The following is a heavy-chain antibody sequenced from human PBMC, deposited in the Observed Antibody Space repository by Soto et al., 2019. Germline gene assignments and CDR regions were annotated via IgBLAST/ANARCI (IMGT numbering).Heavy chain of an antibody. V-gene: IGHV4-4*02. CDR2: IYHSGST. Sequence: PSETLSLTCAVSGGSISSSNWWSWARQPPGKGLEWIGEIYHSGSTNYNPSLKSRVTISVDKSKNQFSLKLSSVTAADTAVYYCASLGDILTGYFDYWGQATLVTVS. D-gene: IGHD3-9*01. CDR3: ASLGDILTGYFDY. J-gene: IGHJ4*02. CDR1: GGSISSSNW.